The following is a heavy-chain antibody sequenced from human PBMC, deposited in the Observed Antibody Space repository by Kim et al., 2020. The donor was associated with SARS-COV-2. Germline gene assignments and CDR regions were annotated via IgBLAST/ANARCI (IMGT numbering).Heavy chain of an antibody. D-gene: IGHD3-22*01. CDR3: ARGAYYYDSSGYYSFDY. CDR1: GFTFSSYA. J-gene: IGHJ4*01. Sequence: GGSLRLSCAASGFTFSSYAMHWVRQAPGKGLEWVAVISYDGSNKYYADSVKGRFTISRDNSKNTLYLQMNSLRAEDTAVYYCARGAYYYDSSGYYSFDY. V-gene: IGHV3-30*04. CDR2: ISYDGSNK.